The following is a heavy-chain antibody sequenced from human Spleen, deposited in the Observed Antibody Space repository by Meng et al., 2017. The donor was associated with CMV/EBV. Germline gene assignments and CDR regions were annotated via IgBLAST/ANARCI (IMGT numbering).Heavy chain of an antibody. V-gene: IGHV3-7*01. D-gene: IGHD3-16*01. CDR1: GFTFSHYW. CDR2: IKEDGSQT. CDR3: VRDEWGDY. Sequence: GGSLRLSCVASGFTFSHYWMTWVRQAPGKGLEWMANIKEDGSQTVYVDSVKGRFTISRDNAKTSVYLQMDGLRAEDTAVYYCVRDEWGDYWGQGTLVTVSS. J-gene: IGHJ4*02.